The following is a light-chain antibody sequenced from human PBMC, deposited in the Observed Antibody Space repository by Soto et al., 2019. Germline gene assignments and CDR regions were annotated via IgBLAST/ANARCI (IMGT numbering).Light chain of an antibody. CDR3: QQANSFPPT. Sequence: DIQMTQSPSSVSASVGDRVTITCRASQGISSWLAWYQQKPGKAPKLLIYAASSLQSGVPARVRRHGSGTDVALTISSLQPEDFATYYCQQANSFPPTVGGGTKVEIK. V-gene: IGKV1-12*01. CDR1: QGISSW. J-gene: IGKJ4*01. CDR2: AAS.